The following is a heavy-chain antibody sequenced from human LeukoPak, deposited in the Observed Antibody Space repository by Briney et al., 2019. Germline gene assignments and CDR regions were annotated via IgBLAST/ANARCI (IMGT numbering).Heavy chain of an antibody. D-gene: IGHD3-9*01. J-gene: IGHJ4*02. CDR1: GGTFSSYA. Sequence: SVKVSCKASGGTFSSYAISWVRQAPGRGLEWMGRIIPILGIANYAQKFQGRVTITADKSTSTAYMELSSLRSEDTAVYYCASGLDPFDYWGQGTLVTVSS. CDR3: ASGLDPFDY. CDR2: IIPILGIA. V-gene: IGHV1-69*04.